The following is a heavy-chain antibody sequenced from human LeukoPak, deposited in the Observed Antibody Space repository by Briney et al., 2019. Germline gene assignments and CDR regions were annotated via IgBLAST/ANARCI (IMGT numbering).Heavy chain of an antibody. Sequence: SQTLSLTCTVSGGSISSGSYYWSWIRQPAGKGLEWIGRIYTSGSANYNPSLKSRVTISVDTSKDQFSLKLSSVTAADTAVYYCASHTPLSGSYPTFDYWGQGTLVTVSS. J-gene: IGHJ4*02. CDR2: IYTSGSA. CDR1: GGSISSGSYY. V-gene: IGHV4-61*02. CDR3: ASHTPLSGSYPTFDY. D-gene: IGHD1-26*01.